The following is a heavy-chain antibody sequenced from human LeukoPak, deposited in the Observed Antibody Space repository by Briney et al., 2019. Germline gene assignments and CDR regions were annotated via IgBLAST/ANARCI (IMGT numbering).Heavy chain of an antibody. V-gene: IGHV4-34*01. CDR1: GGSFSGYY. Sequence: PSETLSLTCAVYGGSFSGYYWSWIRQPPGKGLEWIGEINHSGSTNYNPSLKSRVTMSVDTSKNQFSLKLSSVTAADTAVYYCARGGIAARVNWFDPWGQGTLVTVSS. J-gene: IGHJ5*02. D-gene: IGHD6-6*01. CDR3: ARGGIAARVNWFDP. CDR2: INHSGST.